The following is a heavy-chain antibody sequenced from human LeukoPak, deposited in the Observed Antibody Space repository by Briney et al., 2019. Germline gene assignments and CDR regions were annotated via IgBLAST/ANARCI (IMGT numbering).Heavy chain of an antibody. J-gene: IGHJ5*02. CDR1: GGSISSYY. D-gene: IGHD4-11*01. V-gene: IGHV4-4*07. CDR2: IYTSGST. Sequence: SETLSLTCTVSGGSISSYYWSWIRQPAGKGLEWIGRIYTSGSTNYNPFLKSRVTMSVDTSKNQFSLKLSSVTAADTAVYYCARVHHDYSIHWFDPWGQGTLVTVSS. CDR3: ARVHHDYSIHWFDP.